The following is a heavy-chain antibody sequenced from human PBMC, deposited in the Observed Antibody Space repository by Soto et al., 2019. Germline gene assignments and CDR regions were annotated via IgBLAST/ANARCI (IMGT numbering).Heavy chain of an antibody. J-gene: IGHJ3*02. Sequence: GGSLRLSCAASGFTFSSYGMHWVRQAPGKGLEWVAVIWYDGSNKYYADSVKGRFTISRDNSKNTLYLQMNSLRAEDTAVYYCAREMGYSGYDWRLHAFDIWGQGTMVTVSS. CDR3: AREMGYSGYDWRLHAFDI. CDR1: GFTFSSYG. CDR2: IWYDGSNK. V-gene: IGHV3-33*01. D-gene: IGHD5-12*01.